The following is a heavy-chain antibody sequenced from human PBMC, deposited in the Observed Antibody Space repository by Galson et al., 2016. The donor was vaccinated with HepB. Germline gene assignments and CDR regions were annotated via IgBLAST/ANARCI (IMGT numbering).Heavy chain of an antibody. CDR3: TTEGWSDAQFFDY. D-gene: IGHD1-1*01. CDR2: IKSKDAGGTT. CDR1: GFTFNNAW. J-gene: IGHJ4*02. Sequence: SLRLSCAASGFTFNNAWMNWVRQAPGKGLEWVGRIKSKDAGGTTDYAAPVKGRISVSRDDSENTLYLQMNRLKTEDTAVYYCTTEGWSDAQFFDYWGQGTLVTVSS. V-gene: IGHV3-15*01.